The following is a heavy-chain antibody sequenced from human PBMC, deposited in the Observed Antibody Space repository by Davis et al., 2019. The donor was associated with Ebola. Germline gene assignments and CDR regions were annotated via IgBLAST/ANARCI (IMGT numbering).Heavy chain of an antibody. CDR3: AKAGSSGWTADGMDV. V-gene: IGHV3-66*02. CDR1: GFTVSSNY. CDR2: IYSGGST. Sequence: GESLKISCAASGFTVSSNYMSWVRQAPGKGLEWVSVIYSGGSTYYADSVKGRFTISRDNSKNTLYLQMNSLRAEDTAVYYCAKAGSSGWTADGMDVWGQGTTVTVSS. J-gene: IGHJ6*02. D-gene: IGHD6-19*01.